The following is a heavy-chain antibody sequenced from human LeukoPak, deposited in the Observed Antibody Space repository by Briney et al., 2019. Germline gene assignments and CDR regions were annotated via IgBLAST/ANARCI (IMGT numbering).Heavy chain of an antibody. D-gene: IGHD1-20*01. Sequence: PGGSLTLTCAASGFTFSSFAMSWVRQAPGKGLEWVSTISASGGSAYYADSVKGRLTISRDNSKNTVYLQMNSLRAEDTAVYYCAKVLYNSNPFEYLGQGTLVSVSS. V-gene: IGHV3-23*01. J-gene: IGHJ4*02. CDR2: ISASGGSA. CDR3: AKVLYNSNPFEY. CDR1: GFTFSSFA.